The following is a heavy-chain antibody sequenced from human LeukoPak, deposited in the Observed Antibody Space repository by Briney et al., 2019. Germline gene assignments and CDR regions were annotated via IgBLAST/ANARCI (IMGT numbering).Heavy chain of an antibody. Sequence: GGSLRLSCAASGFTFSTYAMDWVRQAPGKGLEWVSVIVGNGGGIQYADSVKGRFRISRDNAKNMLYLQMDSLRAEDTAVYYCAKDRIPDGRNSIDFWGQGTLVTVSS. V-gene: IGHV3-23*01. D-gene: IGHD5-24*01. CDR1: GFTFSTYA. J-gene: IGHJ4*02. CDR3: AKDRIPDGRNSIDF. CDR2: IVGNGGGI.